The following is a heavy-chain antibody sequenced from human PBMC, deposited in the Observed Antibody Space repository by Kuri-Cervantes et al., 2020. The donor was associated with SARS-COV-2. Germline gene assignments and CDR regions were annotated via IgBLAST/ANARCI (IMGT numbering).Heavy chain of an antibody. CDR3: ARGRFNWNDGSYYFDY. CDR1: GYTFTGYY. V-gene: IGHV1-18*04. Sequence: ASVKVSCKASGYTFTGYYMHWVRQAPGQGLEWMGWISAYNGNTNYARKLQGRVTMTTDTSTSTAYMELRSLRSDDTAVYYCARGRFNWNDGSYYFDYWGQGTLVTVSS. D-gene: IGHD1-1*01. J-gene: IGHJ4*02. CDR2: ISAYNGNT.